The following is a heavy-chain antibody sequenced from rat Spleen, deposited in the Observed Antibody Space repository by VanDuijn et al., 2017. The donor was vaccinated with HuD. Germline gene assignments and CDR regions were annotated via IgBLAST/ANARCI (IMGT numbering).Heavy chain of an antibody. CDR3: ARIGELRYFDY. Sequence: QVQLKESGPGLVQPSQTLSLTCTVSGFSLTSSGVNWIRQPPGKGLEWIGAIWSGGSTDDNSALKSRLSISRDTSKSQVLLKRNRLQTESTAMYFCARIGELRYFDYWGQGVMVTVSS. D-gene: IGHD4-3*01. CDR2: IWSGGST. CDR1: GFSLTSSG. J-gene: IGHJ2*01. V-gene: IGHV2-16*01.